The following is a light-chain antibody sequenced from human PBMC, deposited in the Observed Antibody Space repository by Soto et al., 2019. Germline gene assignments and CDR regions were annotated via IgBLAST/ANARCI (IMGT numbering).Light chain of an antibody. Sequence: DIQMTQSPSSLSASVGDRVTITCRASLGISTYLNWYQQKPGKAPKLLIYAASSLQSGVPSRFSCSGSGTECTLTISSLQPDDFATYYCQQSYSNPRTVGQGTKVEIK. CDR2: AAS. CDR3: QQSYSNPRT. V-gene: IGKV1-39*01. J-gene: IGKJ1*01. CDR1: LGISTY.